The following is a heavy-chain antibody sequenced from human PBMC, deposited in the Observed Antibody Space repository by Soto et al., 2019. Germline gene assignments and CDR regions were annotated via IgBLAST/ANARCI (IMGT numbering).Heavy chain of an antibody. CDR2: ISYSGST. CDR1: DGSISSYY. J-gene: IGHJ4*02. CDR3: ARDKITGLFDY. V-gene: IGHV4-59*12. Sequence: SETLSLTCTVSDGSISSYYWSWIRQPPGKGLECIGYISYSGSTNYNPSLKSRVTISVDTSKNQFSLKLTSVTAADTAVYYCARDKITGLFDYWGQGALVTVSS. D-gene: IGHD2-8*02.